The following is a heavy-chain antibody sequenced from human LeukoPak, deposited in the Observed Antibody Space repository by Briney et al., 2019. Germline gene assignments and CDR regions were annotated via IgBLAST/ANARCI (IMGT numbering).Heavy chain of an antibody. CDR2: IKQDGGEK. J-gene: IGHJ4*02. Sequence: PGGSLILFCAACGFTFSSYCLIWFRQAPGKGLEWVANIKQDGGEKNYVDSVKGRFTISRDNAKNSLYLQMNSLRAEDTAVYYCARPYSSGWSFDYWGQGTLVIVSS. V-gene: IGHV3-7*04. D-gene: IGHD6-19*01. CDR3: ARPYSSGWSFDY. CDR1: GFTFSSYC.